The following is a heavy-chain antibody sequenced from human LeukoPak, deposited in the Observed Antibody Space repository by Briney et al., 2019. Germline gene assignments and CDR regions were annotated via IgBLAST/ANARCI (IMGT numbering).Heavy chain of an antibody. V-gene: IGHV3-30*01. J-gene: IGHJ4*02. CDR2: ISYDGNNK. CDR1: GFTFSSYA. CDR3: ARDAGSYYLDY. Sequence: PGRSLSLSCAASGFTFSSYAMHWVRQAPGKGLEWVAVISYDGNNKYYADSVEGRFTISRDNSKNTLYLQMNSLRAEETAVYYCARDAGSYYLDYWGQGTLVTVSS. D-gene: IGHD3-10*01.